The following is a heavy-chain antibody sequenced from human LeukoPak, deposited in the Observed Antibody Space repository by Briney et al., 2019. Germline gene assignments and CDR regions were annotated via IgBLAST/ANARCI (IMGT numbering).Heavy chain of an antibody. CDR2: IYYSGRT. D-gene: IGHD4-11*01. J-gene: IGHJ4*02. CDR3: ARNTVTHFDY. Sequence: PSETLSLTCTVSGGSTSSNYWSWIRQPPGKGLEWIGFIYYSGRTSYNPSLKSRVTISVDTSKNQFSLRLTSVTAADTAVYYCARNTVTHFDYWGQGTLVTVSS. CDR1: GGSTSSNY. V-gene: IGHV4-59*12.